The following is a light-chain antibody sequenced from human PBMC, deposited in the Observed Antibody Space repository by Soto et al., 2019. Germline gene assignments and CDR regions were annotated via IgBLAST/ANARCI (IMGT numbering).Light chain of an antibody. CDR2: GAS. J-gene: IGKJ1*01. CDR1: QTVNSN. Sequence: EIVMTQSPATLSLSPGERATLSCRASQTVNSNLAWYQQKPGQAPRLLIYGASSRATGIPDRFSGSGSGTEFTLTISNLQSEDFAVYYCQQYNNWPRTFGQGTQVDIK. V-gene: IGKV3-15*01. CDR3: QQYNNWPRT.